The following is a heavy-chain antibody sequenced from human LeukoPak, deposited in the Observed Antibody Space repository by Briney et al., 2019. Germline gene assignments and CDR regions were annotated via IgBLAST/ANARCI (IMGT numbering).Heavy chain of an antibody. CDR3: ARLGVDCSGGSCYGYYYYYMDV. D-gene: IGHD2-15*01. CDR2: ISAYNGNT. CDR1: GYTFTSYY. J-gene: IGHJ6*03. Sequence: ASVKVSCKASGYTFTSYYMHWVRQAPGQGLEWMGWISAYNGNTNYAQKLQGRVTMTTDTSTSTAYMELRSLRSDDTAVYYCARLGVDCSGGSCYGYYYYYMDVWGKGTTVTVSS. V-gene: IGHV1-18*04.